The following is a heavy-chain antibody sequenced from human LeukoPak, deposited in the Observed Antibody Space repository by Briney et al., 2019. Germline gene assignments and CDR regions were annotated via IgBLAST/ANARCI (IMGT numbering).Heavy chain of an antibody. CDR2: ISGSGGST. J-gene: IGHJ6*04. D-gene: IGHD7-27*01. CDR3: AKWAVWGSKSMDV. CDR1: GFTFSTYG. V-gene: IGHV3-23*01. Sequence: GGSLRLSCAASGFTFSTYGMSWVRQAPGKGLEWVSAISGSGGSTYYADSVKGRFTISRDNSKNTLYLQMNSLRAEDTAVYYCAKWAVWGSKSMDVWGKGTTVTVSS.